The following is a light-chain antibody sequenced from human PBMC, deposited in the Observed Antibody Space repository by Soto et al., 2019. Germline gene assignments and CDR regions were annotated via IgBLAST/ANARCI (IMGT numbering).Light chain of an antibody. Sequence: DIQMTQSPSTLSASVGDRVTITCRASQSISTWLAWYQQKPGKAPKLLIYDASSLESGVPSRFSGSGSGTEFTLTISSVQPEDFASYYCQQYNSYSTFGQGTKVDIK. J-gene: IGKJ1*01. CDR2: DAS. CDR1: QSISTW. CDR3: QQYNSYST. V-gene: IGKV1-5*01.